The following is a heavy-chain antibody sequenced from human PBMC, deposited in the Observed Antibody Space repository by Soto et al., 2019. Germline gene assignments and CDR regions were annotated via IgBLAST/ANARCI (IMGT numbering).Heavy chain of an antibody. Sequence: GASVKVSCKASGYTFTSYDINWVRQATGQGLEWMGWMNPNSSNTGYAQKFQGRVTMTRNTSISTAYMGLSSLRSEDTAVYYCARAYYDFWSGYLVGSDYYYYGMDVWGQGTTVTVSS. V-gene: IGHV1-8*01. CDR3: ARAYYDFWSGYLVGSDYYYYGMDV. CDR2: MNPNSSNT. CDR1: GYTFTSYD. D-gene: IGHD3-3*01. J-gene: IGHJ6*02.